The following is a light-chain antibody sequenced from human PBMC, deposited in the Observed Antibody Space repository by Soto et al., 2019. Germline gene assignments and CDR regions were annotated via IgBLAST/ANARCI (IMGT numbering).Light chain of an antibody. CDR3: QQYNNWPQLT. CDR1: QSVSSY. J-gene: IGKJ4*01. CDR2: DTS. V-gene: IGKV3-11*01. Sequence: EIVLTQSPATLSLSPVERASLSCRASQSVSSYLAWYQQKPGQAPRLLIYDTSNRATDIPARFSGSGSGTDFTLTISSLEPEDFAVYYCQQYNNWPQLTFGGGTKGDIK.